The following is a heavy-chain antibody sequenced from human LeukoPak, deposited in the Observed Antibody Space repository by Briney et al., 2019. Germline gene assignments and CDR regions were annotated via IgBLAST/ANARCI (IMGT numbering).Heavy chain of an antibody. J-gene: IGHJ4*02. CDR2: IYHSGST. CDR3: ARDNLGVGYGDYYFDY. D-gene: IGHD4-17*01. V-gene: IGHV4-59*12. Sequence: PSETLSLTCIVSGGSIRSYFWSWIRQPAGKGLEWIGEIYHSGSTNYNPSLKSRVTISVDKSKNQFSLKLSSVTAADTAVYYCARDNLGVGYGDYYFDYWGQGTLVTVSS. CDR1: GGSIRSYF.